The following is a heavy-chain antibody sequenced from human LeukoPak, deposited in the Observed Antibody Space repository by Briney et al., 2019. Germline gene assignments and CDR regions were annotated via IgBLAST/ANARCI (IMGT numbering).Heavy chain of an antibody. D-gene: IGHD3-10*01. Sequence: GGSLRLSCAASGFTFSSYGMHWVRQAPGKGLEWVAVIWYDGSNKYYADSVKGRFTISRDNSKNTLYLQMDSLRPEDTAVYNCARDGGAYYYGSGYYYNWFDPWGQGTLVTVSS. CDR1: GFTFSSYG. J-gene: IGHJ5*02. CDR2: IWYDGSNK. V-gene: IGHV3-33*01. CDR3: ARDGGAYYYGSGYYYNWFDP.